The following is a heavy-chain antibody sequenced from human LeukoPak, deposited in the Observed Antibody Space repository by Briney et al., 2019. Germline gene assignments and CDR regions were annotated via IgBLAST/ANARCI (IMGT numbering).Heavy chain of an antibody. CDR1: GFSFSSYA. Sequence: GGSLTLSCAASGFSFSSYAMSWVRQAPGKGLEWVSGISGSGDITYYADSVKGRFTISRDNSKNTLYLQVNSLRAEDTAIYYCAKGGSATITTGGFDPWGQGTLVTVSS. CDR3: AKGGSATITTGGFDP. D-gene: IGHD4-11*01. J-gene: IGHJ5*02. V-gene: IGHV3-23*01. CDR2: ISGSGDIT.